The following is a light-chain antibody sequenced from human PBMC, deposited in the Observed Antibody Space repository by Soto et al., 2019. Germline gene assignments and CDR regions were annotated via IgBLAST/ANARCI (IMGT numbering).Light chain of an antibody. J-gene: IGKJ3*01. CDR1: QDISNY. CDR2: DAS. CDR3: QQYANLPLS. Sequence: SLSAYVGDRVTITCQASQDISNYLNWYQQKPGKAPKLLIYDASNLETGVPSRFSGSGSGTDFTFTISSLQPEDIATYYCQQYANLPLSFGPLTNVAIK. V-gene: IGKV1-33*01.